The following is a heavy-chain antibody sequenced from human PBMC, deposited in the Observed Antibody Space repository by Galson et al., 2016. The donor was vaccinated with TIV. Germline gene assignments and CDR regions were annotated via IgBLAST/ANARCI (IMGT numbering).Heavy chain of an antibody. Sequence: SVKVSCKVSGYTVTELSMHWVRQTPEKSLEWMGGFDPEDGETIYAQKFQGRVSMTEDTFTDTAYMELSSLVSDDTAVDYCATDLVYYYDSSGDSCGQGTLVTASS. CDR2: FDPEDGET. D-gene: IGHD3-22*01. CDR1: GYTVTELS. CDR3: ATDLVYYYDSSGDS. V-gene: IGHV1-24*01. J-gene: IGHJ4*02.